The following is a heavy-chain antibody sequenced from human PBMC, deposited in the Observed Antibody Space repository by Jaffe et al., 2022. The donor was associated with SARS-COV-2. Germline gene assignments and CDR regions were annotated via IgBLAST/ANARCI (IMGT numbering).Heavy chain of an antibody. Sequence: QVQLQESGPGLVKPSETLSLTCTVSGGSVSDSNHYWSWIRQPPGKGPEWIGYVYYSGTTRYNPSLKSRVTVSVDTSRDQFSLKVNSVSAADTAVYYCARVAPTYSSGWFVNYFNLWGQGTLVIVSS. CDR1: GGSVSDSNHY. CDR2: VYYSGTT. V-gene: IGHV4-61*01. D-gene: IGHD6-19*01. CDR3: ARVAPTYSSGWFVNYFNL. J-gene: IGHJ4*02.